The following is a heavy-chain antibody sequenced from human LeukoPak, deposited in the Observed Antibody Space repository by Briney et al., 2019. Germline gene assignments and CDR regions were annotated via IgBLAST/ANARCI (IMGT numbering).Heavy chain of an antibody. Sequence: GESLKISCKGSGYSLTSYRIGWVRQMPGKGLEWMGIIYPGDSDTRYSPSFQGQVTISADKSISTAYLQWSSLKASDTAMYYCARRMGRDGYNLGFDYWGQGTLVTVSS. CDR1: GYSLTSYR. CDR3: ARRMGRDGYNLGFDY. V-gene: IGHV5-51*01. D-gene: IGHD5-24*01. J-gene: IGHJ4*02. CDR2: IYPGDSDT.